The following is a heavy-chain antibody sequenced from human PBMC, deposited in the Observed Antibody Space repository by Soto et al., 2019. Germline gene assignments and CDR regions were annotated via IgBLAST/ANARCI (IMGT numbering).Heavy chain of an antibody. J-gene: IGHJ6*02. CDR3: ARRGWFGELSTEDYYYYYGMDV. CDR1: GGSISSSSYY. D-gene: IGHD3-10*01. Sequence: SETLSLTCTVSGGSISSSSYYWGWIRQPPGKGLEWIGSIYYSGSTYYNPSLKSRVTISVDTSKNQFSLKLSSVTAADTAVYYCARRGWFGELSTEDYYYYYGMDVWGQGTTVTVSS. CDR2: IYYSGST. V-gene: IGHV4-39*01.